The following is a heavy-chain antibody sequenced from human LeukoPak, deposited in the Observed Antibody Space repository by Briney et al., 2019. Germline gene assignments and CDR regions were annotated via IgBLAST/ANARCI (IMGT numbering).Heavy chain of an antibody. CDR3: AKDDGSGTLATFDI. CDR1: GFTFDDFA. Sequence: GRSLRLSCAASGFTFDDFAMHWVRQAPGKGLEWVSGISWNSGSMVYADSVKGRFTISRDNAKNSLYLQMNSLRAEDTALYYCAKDDGSGTLATFDIWGQGTMVTVSS. D-gene: IGHD3-10*01. CDR2: ISWNSGSM. V-gene: IGHV3-9*01. J-gene: IGHJ3*02.